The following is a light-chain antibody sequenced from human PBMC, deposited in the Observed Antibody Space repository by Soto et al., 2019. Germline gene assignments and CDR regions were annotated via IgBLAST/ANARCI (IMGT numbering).Light chain of an antibody. Sequence: QSVLTQPASVSWSPGQSITISCTGTSSDVCTYNYVSWYQQHPGKAPKLIIYEVSNRPSGVSNRFSGSKSGNTASLTISGLQAEDEADYYCSSYTSSTDYVYGTGTKVTVL. CDR1: SSDVCTYNY. V-gene: IGLV2-14*01. CDR3: SSYTSSTDYV. J-gene: IGLJ1*01. CDR2: EVS.